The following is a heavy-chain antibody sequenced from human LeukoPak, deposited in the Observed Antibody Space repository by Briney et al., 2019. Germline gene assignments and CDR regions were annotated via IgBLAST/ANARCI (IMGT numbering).Heavy chain of an antibody. D-gene: IGHD5-18*01. V-gene: IGHV4-61*05. J-gene: IGHJ6*03. CDR3: ARVVSYGLYYYYYYMDV. CDR2: IYYSGST. CDR1: GGSISSSSYY. Sequence: SETLSLTCTVSGGSISSSSYYWGWIRQPPGKGLEWIGYIYYSGSTNYNPSLKSRVTISVDTSKNQFSLKLSSVTAADTAVYYCARVVSYGLYYYYYYMDVWGKGTTVTVSS.